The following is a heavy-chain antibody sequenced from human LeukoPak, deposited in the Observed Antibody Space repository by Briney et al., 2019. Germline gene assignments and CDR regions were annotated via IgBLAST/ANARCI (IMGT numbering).Heavy chain of an antibody. CDR2: FSGSVDTT. CDR3: AKDQGASSYSFDY. CDR1: GFTFSTYA. V-gene: IGHV3-23*01. J-gene: IGHJ4*02. D-gene: IGHD1-26*01. Sequence: PGGSLRLSCAASGFTFSTYAMNWVRQAPGGGLEWVSTFSGSVDTTYYADSVKGRFTISRDNSKNTLYLQMDTLTAEDTAVYYCAKDQGASSYSFDYWGRGTLVTVSS.